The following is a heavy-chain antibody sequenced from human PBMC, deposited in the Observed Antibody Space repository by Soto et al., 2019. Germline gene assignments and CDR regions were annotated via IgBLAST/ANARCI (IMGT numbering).Heavy chain of an antibody. CDR3: AKFRGPSYSYYYMDV. D-gene: IGHD3-16*01. Sequence: EVQLLESGGGLVQPGGSLRLSCATSGFTFSTYAMNWLRQAPGRGLECVSFISGSGRTTYYADSVKGRFTVSRDNSKNTLYLQMNSLRAEDTALYYCAKFRGPSYSYYYMDVWGKGATVTVSS. CDR2: ISGSGRTT. J-gene: IGHJ6*03. V-gene: IGHV3-23*01. CDR1: GFTFSTYA.